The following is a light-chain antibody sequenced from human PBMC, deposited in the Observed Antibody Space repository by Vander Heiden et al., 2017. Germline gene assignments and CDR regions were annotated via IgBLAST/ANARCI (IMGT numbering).Light chain of an antibody. J-gene: IGLJ1*01. Sequence: QSALTQPPSASGSPGQSVTISCTGTSSDVGGYNYVSWYQQHPGKAPKLMIYEVSKRPSGVPDRFSGSKSGNTASLTVSGLQAEDEDDYYCSSYAGSNNSAYVFGTGTKVTVL. CDR3: SSYAGSNNSAYV. CDR2: EVS. CDR1: SSDVGGYNY. V-gene: IGLV2-8*01.